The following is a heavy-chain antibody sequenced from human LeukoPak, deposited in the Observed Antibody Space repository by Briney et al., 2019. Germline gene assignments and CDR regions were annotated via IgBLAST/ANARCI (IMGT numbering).Heavy chain of an antibody. J-gene: IGHJ4*02. D-gene: IGHD5-12*01. V-gene: IGHV3-30*04. Sequence: GGSLRLSCAASGFTFSSYAMHWVRQAPGKGLEWVAVISYDGSNKNYADSVKGRFTISGDNSKNTLYLQMNSLRAEDTSVYYCARGGYSGYDYIDYWGQGTLVTVSS. CDR2: ISYDGSNK. CDR1: GFTFSSYA. CDR3: ARGGYSGYDYIDY.